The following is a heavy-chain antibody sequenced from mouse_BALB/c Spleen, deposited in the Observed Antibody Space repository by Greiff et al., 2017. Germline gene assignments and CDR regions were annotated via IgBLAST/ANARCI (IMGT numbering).Heavy chain of an antibody. J-gene: IGHJ3*01. D-gene: IGHD2-4*01. V-gene: IGHV14-3*02. CDR2: IDPANGNT. CDR3: ARITWGAY. Sequence: VQLKESGAELVKPGASVKLSCTASGFNIKDTYMHWVKQRPEQGLEWIGRIDPANGNTKYDPKFQGKATITADTSSNTAYLQLSSLTSEDTAVYYCARITWGAYWGQGTLVTVSA. CDR1: GFNIKDTY.